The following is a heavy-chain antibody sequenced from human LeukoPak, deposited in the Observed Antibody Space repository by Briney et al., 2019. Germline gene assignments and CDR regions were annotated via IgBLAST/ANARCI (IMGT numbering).Heavy chain of an antibody. Sequence: ASVKVSCKASGYTFTSYYMHWVRQAPGQGLEWMGIINPSGGSTSYAQKFQGRVTMTRDTSTSTVYMELSSLRSEDTAVYYCARMADSSGYYRHYYFDYWGQGTLVTVSS. V-gene: IGHV1-46*01. J-gene: IGHJ4*02. CDR3: ARMADSSGYYRHYYFDY. CDR2: INPSGGST. CDR1: GYTFTSYY. D-gene: IGHD3-22*01.